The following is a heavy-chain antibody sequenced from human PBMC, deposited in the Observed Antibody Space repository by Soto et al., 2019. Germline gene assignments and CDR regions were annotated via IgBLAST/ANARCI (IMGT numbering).Heavy chain of an antibody. J-gene: IGHJ6*02. CDR3: ARVLYYGSVSYSPYGMDV. D-gene: IGHD3-10*01. CDR2: VSPPFRTS. CDR1: GVSFNNNG. Sequence: QVQVVQSGAEVKKPWSSVKVSCKTAGVSFNNNGIGWVRQAPGHGREWKGGVSPPFRTSNYARKFQGRISITAVASTGTVNMELSSLTSEDTAQYYCARVLYYGSVSYSPYGMDVWGQWTTVTVSS. V-gene: IGHV1-69*01.